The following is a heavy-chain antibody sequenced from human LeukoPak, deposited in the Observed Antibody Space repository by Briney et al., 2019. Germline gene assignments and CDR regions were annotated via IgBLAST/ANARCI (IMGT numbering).Heavy chain of an antibody. J-gene: IGHJ4*02. CDR3: STGGYYEDY. V-gene: IGHV3-15*01. CDR2: IKSKVGGGTT. Sequence: PGGSLRLSCAGSGFTFSNAWMNWVRQAPGKGLEWVGRIKSKVGGGTTDYAAPVKGRFTISRDDPKNTVYLQMNSLKTEDTAVYYCSTGGYYEDYWGQGTLVTVPS. D-gene: IGHD3-22*01. CDR1: GFTFSNAW.